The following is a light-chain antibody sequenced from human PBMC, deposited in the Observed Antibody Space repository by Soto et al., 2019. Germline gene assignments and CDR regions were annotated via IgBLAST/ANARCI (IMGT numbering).Light chain of an antibody. V-gene: IGKV1-5*01. CDR3: QQFNSYPIT. CDR1: ESISSW. J-gene: IGKJ5*01. CDR2: DAS. Sequence: DIQMTQSPSTLSASVGDTVTITCRASESISSWLAWYQEKPGKAPNLLIYDASSLESGVPSRFSGSGSGTEFTLTISSLQPDDFATYYCQQFNSYPITFGQGTRLEIK.